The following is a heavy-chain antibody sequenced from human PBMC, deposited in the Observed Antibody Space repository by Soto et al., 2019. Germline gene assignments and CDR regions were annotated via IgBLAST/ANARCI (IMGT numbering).Heavy chain of an antibody. CDR3: ARVQSSSSWHDYYYYYYMDV. CDR2: INHSGST. CDR1: GGSFSGYY. V-gene: IGHV4-34*01. Sequence: PEETLSLTCAVYGGSFSGYYWSWIRQPPGKGLEWIGEINHSGSTNYNPSLKSRVTISVDTSKNQFSLKLSSVTAADTAVYYCARVQSSSSWHDYYYYYYMDVWGKGTTVTVSS. J-gene: IGHJ6*03. D-gene: IGHD6-13*01.